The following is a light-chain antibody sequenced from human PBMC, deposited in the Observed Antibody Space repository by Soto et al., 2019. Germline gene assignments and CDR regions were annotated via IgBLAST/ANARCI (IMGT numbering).Light chain of an antibody. J-gene: IGKJ2*01. CDR2: GAS. CDR1: QSVSSSY. CDR3: QQYGSSPPYT. V-gene: IGKV3-20*01. Sequence: IVLTQSPGTLSLSPGERATLSCRASQSVSSSYLAWYQKKPGQAPRLVIYGASSRATDIPDRFSGSGSGTDLTLTISRPEPEDFAVYYCQQYGSSPPYTFGQGTKVDIK.